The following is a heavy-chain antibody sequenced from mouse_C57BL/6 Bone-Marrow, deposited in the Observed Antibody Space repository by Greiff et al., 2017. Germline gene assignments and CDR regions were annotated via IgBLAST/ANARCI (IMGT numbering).Heavy chain of an antibody. D-gene: IGHD1-1*01. CDR2: ISAGGSYT. J-gene: IGHJ1*03. Sequence: EVKLQESGGGLVKPGGSLKLSCAASGFTFSSYAMSWVRQTPEKRLEWVATISAGGSYTYYPDNVKGRFTISRDNAKNNLYLQMSHLKTEDTAMYYCARIPYYYGSSPWYLDVWGTGTTVTVSS. V-gene: IGHV5-4*03. CDR3: ARIPYYYGSSPWYLDV. CDR1: GFTFSSYA.